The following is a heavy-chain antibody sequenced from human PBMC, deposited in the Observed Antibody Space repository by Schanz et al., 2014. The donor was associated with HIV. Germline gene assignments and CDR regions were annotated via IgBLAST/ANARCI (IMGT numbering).Heavy chain of an antibody. CDR3: AKDRNYYDSKYRGKGNYYYYYGMDV. CDR1: GFPFNSYG. CDR2: TSYDGIKK. D-gene: IGHD3-22*01. Sequence: QVQLVESGGGVVQPGRSLKLSCVASGFPFNSYGMHWVRQAPGKGLEWVAVTSYDGIKKNSADSVRGRFTISRDNSKNTLYLQMKNLRTEDTAVYYCAKDRNYYDSKYRGKGNYYYYYGMDVWGQGTTVTVS. J-gene: IGHJ6*02. V-gene: IGHV3-30*18.